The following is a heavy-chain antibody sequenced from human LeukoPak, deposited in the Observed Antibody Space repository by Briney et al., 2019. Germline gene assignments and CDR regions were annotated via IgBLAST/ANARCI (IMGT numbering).Heavy chain of an antibody. V-gene: IGHV1-69*01. Sequence: SVKVSCKASGGTFSSYAISWVRQAPGEGLEWMGGIIPIFGTANYAQKFQGRVTITADESTSTAYMELSSLRSEDTAVYYCATPTNYYDSSGYYSFDYWGQGTLVTVSS. CDR1: GGTFSSYA. D-gene: IGHD3-22*01. CDR3: ATPTNYYDSSGYYSFDY. J-gene: IGHJ4*02. CDR2: IIPIFGTA.